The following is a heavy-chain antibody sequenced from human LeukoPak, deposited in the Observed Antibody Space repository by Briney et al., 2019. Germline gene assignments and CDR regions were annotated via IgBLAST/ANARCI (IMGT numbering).Heavy chain of an antibody. CDR3: ARAVVADAFDI. CDR1: NYSISTDYY. Sequence: SETLSLTCTVSNYSISTDYYWGWIRQPPGKGLEWIGTMYHSGSTYYNPSLKSRVTISVDTSKNQFSLKLSSVTAADTAVYYCARAVVADAFDIWGQGTMVTVSS. D-gene: IGHD5-12*01. CDR2: MYHSGST. J-gene: IGHJ3*02. V-gene: IGHV4-38-2*02.